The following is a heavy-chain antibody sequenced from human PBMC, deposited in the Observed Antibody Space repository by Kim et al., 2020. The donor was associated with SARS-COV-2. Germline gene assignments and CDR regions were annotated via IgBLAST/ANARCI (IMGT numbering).Heavy chain of an antibody. J-gene: IGHJ4*02. D-gene: IGHD6-19*01. CDR3: AKDLAVAGCFDY. V-gene: IGHV3-23*01. CDR1: GFTFSSYA. Sequence: GGSMRLSCAASGFTFSSYAMSWVRQAPGKGLEWVSAISGSGGSTYYADSVKGRFTISRDNSKNTLYLQMNSLRAEDTAVYYCAKDLAVAGCFDYWGQGTLVTVSS. CDR2: ISGSGGST.